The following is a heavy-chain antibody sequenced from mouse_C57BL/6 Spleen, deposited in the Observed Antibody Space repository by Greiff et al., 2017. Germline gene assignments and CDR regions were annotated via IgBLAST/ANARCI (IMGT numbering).Heavy chain of an antibody. J-gene: IGHJ1*03. CDR1: GYSFTGYY. CDR2: INPSIGGT. D-gene: IGHD1-1*01. Sequence: EVQLQQSGPELVKPGASVKISCKASGYSFTGYYMNWVKQSPEKSLEWIGEINPSIGGTTYNQKFKAKATLTVDKSSSTAYMQLNSLTSEDSAVYYCAGTEYYYWSSGWYFDVWGTGTTVTVSA. V-gene: IGHV1-42*01. CDR3: AGTEYYYWSSGWYFDV.